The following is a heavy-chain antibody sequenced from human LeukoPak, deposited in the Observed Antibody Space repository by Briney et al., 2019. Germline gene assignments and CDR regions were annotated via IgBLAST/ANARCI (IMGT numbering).Heavy chain of an antibody. Sequence: ASVKVSCRASGYTFTDYYIHWVRQAPGQGLEWMGWINPDNGGTNYAQKFQGRVTMTRDASIRTVYMDLSRLRSDDTAVFYCTREARVGNWFDPWGQGTQVTVSS. J-gene: IGHJ5*02. CDR3: TREARVGNWFDP. CDR1: GYTFTDYY. V-gene: IGHV1-2*02. D-gene: IGHD2-2*01. CDR2: INPDNGGT.